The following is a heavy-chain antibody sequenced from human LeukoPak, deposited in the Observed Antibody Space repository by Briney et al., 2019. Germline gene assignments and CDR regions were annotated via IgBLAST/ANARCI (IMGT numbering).Heavy chain of an antibody. J-gene: IGHJ4*02. Sequence: GGSLRLSCAVSGFTFSTFAMNWVRQAPGKGLEWVSSLSDSAVSSYYADSVKGRFTISRDNSKNTLYLQMNSLRAEDTATYYCAKAPDSSGFPSYFDSWGQGTLVTVSS. D-gene: IGHD3-22*01. V-gene: IGHV3-23*01. CDR3: AKAPDSSGFPSYFDS. CDR1: GFTFSTFA. CDR2: LSDSAVSS.